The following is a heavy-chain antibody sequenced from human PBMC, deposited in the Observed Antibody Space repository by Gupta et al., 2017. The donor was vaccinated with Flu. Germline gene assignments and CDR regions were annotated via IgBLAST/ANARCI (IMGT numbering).Heavy chain of an antibody. CDR3: ARGCSSSSCFCDY. V-gene: IGHV3-21*01. J-gene: IGHJ4*02. CDR1: GFTFSTYS. D-gene: IGHD2-2*01. Sequence: EVQLVESGGGMGRPGGYLRLSCAASGFTFSTYSMNWVRQDPGRGLEWVPSIGSGSSYIYYTDSVKCRFTISRDNAKNALYLQMNSLRAEDTALYYCARGCSSSSCFCDYWGQGTLVTVSS. CDR2: IGSGSSYI.